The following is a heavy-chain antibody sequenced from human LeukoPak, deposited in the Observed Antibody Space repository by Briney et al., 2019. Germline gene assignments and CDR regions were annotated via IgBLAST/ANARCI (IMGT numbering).Heavy chain of an antibody. CDR3: GRGIQSFDP. J-gene: IGHJ5*02. CDR2: INPKNGDT. CDR1: GGTFSSYA. V-gene: IGHV1-2*06. Sequence: ASVKVSCKPSGGTFSSYAISWVRLAPGQGLEWMGRINPKNGDTNYAQKFQDRVTMTRDTSMSAAYMEISRLTYDDTAVYYCGRGIQSFDPWGQGTLVTVSS.